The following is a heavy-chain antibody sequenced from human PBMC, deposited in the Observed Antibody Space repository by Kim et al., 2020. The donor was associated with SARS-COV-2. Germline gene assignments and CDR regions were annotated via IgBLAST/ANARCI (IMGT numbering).Heavy chain of an antibody. CDR2: INRNSRDR. D-gene: IGHD3-10*01. CDR1: GFTFSAFS. J-gene: IGHJ4*02. CDR3: ARMDGSGSYYKF. Sequence: GGSLRLSCTASGFTFSAFSMNWVRQAPGKGLEWVSSINRNSRDRYYSDSLKGRFTISRDNAKNSLYLQMNSLSAEDTAVYYCARMDGSGSYYKFWGQGTLVIVSS. V-gene: IGHV3-21*01.